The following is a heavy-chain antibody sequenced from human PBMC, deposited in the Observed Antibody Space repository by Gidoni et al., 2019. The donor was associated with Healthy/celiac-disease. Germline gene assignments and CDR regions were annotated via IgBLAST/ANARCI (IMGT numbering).Heavy chain of an antibody. CDR2: VRWMSGSI. V-gene: IGHV3-9*01. CDR3: AKDFSENPYSSSSGGFDY. CDR1: GFTLDDYA. J-gene: IGHJ4*02. D-gene: IGHD6-6*01. Sequence: DVALVGAGGGVVLPGRSVRRSGAASGFTLDDYAMHWVRQAPGKGWECVAVVRWMSGSIGYADALKDRFTISRDNAKNSLDLQMNSLSAEDTALYYCAKDFSENPYSSSSGGFDYWGQGTLVTVSS.